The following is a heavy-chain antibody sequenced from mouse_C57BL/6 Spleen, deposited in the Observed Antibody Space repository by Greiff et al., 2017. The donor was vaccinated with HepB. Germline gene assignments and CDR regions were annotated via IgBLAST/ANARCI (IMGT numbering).Heavy chain of an antibody. D-gene: IGHD2-1*01. V-gene: IGHV1-42*01. CDR1: GYSFTGYY. J-gene: IGHJ1*03. Sequence: EVQLKESGPELVKPGASVKISCKASGYSFTGYYMNWVKQSPEKSLEWIGEINPSTGGTTYNQKFKAKATLTVDKSSSTAYMQLKSLTSEDSAVYYCARLYGNYVNWYFDVWGTGTTVTVSS. CDR3: ARLYGNYVNWYFDV. CDR2: INPSTGGT.